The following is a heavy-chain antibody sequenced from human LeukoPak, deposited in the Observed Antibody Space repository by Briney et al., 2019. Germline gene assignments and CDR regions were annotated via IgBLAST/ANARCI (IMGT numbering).Heavy chain of an antibody. V-gene: IGHV1-24*01. CDR1: GYTLTELS. Sequence: ASVKDSCKVSGYTLTELSMHWVRQAPGKGLEWMGGFDPEDGETIYAQKFQGRVTLTRDTSASTAYMELNGLNFEDTAVYYCARIPLSDARGLYQPHWGQGTLVTVSS. J-gene: IGHJ1*01. CDR3: ARIPLSDARGLYQPH. D-gene: IGHD2/OR15-2a*01. CDR2: FDPEDGET.